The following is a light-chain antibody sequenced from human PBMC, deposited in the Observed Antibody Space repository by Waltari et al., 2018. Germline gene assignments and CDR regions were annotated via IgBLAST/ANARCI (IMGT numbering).Light chain of an antibody. CDR1: QRVSSY. J-gene: IGKJ5*01. CDR2: DAS. CDR3: QQRSNWLIT. V-gene: IGKV3-11*01. Sequence: EIVLTQSPATLSLSPGERATLSCRTSQRVSSYLAWYQQKPGQAPRLLIYDASHRATGIPARLSGSGSGTDFTLTISSLEPEDFAVYYCQQRSNWLITFGQGTRLEIK.